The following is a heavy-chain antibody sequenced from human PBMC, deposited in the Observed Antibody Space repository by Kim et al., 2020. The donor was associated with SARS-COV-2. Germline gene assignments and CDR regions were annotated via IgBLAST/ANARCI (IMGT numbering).Heavy chain of an antibody. Sequence: GESLKISCKGSGYSFTSYWIGWVRQMPGKGLEWMGIIYPGDSDTRYSPSFQGQVTISADKSISTAYLQWSSLKASDTAMYYCARAPARYESRGAFDIWGQGTMVTVSS. J-gene: IGHJ3*02. CDR1: GYSFTSYW. D-gene: IGHD3-3*01. V-gene: IGHV5-51*01. CDR3: ARAPARYESRGAFDI. CDR2: IYPGDSDT.